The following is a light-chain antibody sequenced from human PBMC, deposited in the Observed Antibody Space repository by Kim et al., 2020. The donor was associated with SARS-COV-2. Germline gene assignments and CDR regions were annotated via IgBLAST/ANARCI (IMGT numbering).Light chain of an antibody. Sequence: GQSVTISCTGTSSDVGGYNYVSWYQQHPGKAPNLMIYDVSKRPSGVPDRFSGSKSGNTASLTISGLHAEDEADYYCCSYAGSYTLVFGGGTQLTVL. CDR2: DVS. CDR3: CSYAGSYTLV. CDR1: SSDVGGYNY. V-gene: IGLV2-11*01. J-gene: IGLJ2*01.